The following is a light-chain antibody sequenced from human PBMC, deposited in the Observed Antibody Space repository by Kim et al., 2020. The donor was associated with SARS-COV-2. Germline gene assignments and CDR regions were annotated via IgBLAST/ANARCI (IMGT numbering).Light chain of an antibody. J-gene: IGLJ2*01. CDR1: KLGDKY. Sequence: SYELTQPPSVSVSPGQTVSITCSGDKLGDKYACWYQQKPGQSPVLVIYQDSKRPSGIPERFSGSNSGNTATLTISGTQAMDEADYYGQAWDSSSHVVFGG. CDR2: QDS. CDR3: QAWDSSSHVV. V-gene: IGLV3-1*01.